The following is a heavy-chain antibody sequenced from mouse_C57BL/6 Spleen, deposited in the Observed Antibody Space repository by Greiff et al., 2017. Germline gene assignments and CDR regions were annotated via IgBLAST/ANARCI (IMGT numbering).Heavy chain of an antibody. CDR3: ARGLNITTGGDAMDY. J-gene: IGHJ4*01. CDR1: GYTFTSYW. D-gene: IGHD1-1*01. V-gene: IGHV1-59*01. Sequence: QVQLQQPGAELVRPGTSVKLSCKASGYTFTSYWMHWVKQRPGQGLEWIGVIDPSDSYTNYNQKFKGKATLTVDTSSSTAYMQLSSLTSEDSAVYYCARGLNITTGGDAMDYWGQGTSVTVSS. CDR2: IDPSDSYT.